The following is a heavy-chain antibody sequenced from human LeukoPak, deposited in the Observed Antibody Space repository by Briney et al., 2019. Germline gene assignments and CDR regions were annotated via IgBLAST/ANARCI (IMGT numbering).Heavy chain of an antibody. CDR2: IYYSGST. J-gene: IGHJ4*02. CDR1: GGSFSGYY. CDR3: ARVGGSSPYPFDY. V-gene: IGHV4-59*01. D-gene: IGHD6-6*01. Sequence: SETLSLTCAVYGGSFSGYYWSWIRQPPGKGLEWIGYIYYSGSTNYNPSLKSRVTISVDTSKNQFSLKLTSVTAADTAVYYCARVGGSSPYPFDYWGQGTLVTVSS.